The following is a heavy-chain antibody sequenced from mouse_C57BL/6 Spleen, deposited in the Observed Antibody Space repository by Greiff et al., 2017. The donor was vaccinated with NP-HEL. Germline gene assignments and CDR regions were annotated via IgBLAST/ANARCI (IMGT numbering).Heavy chain of an antibody. J-gene: IGHJ3*01. V-gene: IGHV7-3*01. Sequence: EVKVVESGGGLVQPGGSLRLSCAASGFTFTDYYMSWVRQPPGKALEWLGFIRNKANGYTTEYSASVKGRFTISRDNSQSILYLQMNALRAEDSATYYCASLGRWFAYWGQGTLVTVSA. D-gene: IGHD4-1*01. CDR1: GFTFTDYY. CDR2: IRNKANGYTT. CDR3: ASLGRWFAY.